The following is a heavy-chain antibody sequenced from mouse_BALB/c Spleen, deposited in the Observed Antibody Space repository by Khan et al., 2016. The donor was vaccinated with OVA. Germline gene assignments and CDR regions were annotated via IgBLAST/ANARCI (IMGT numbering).Heavy chain of an antibody. J-gene: IGHJ1*01. CDR2: INTYTGEP. V-gene: IGHV9-3-1*01. CDR3: ARSNSYGYFDV. Sequence: QIQLVQSGPELKKPGETVKISCKASGYTFTNYGMNWVKQAPGKGLKWMGWINTYTGEPTYADDFKGRSAFSLETSASTAYLQIKNLKNEDTGTYFCARSNSYGYFDVWGAGTTVTVSS. D-gene: IGHD4-1*02. CDR1: GYTFTNYG.